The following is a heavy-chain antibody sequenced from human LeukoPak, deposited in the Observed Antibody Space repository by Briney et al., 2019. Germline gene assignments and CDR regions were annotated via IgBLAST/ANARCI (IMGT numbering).Heavy chain of an antibody. J-gene: IGHJ5*02. CDR1: GGSFSGYY. D-gene: IGHD6-19*01. V-gene: IGHV4-34*01. CDR3: ARSTTWGYSSGWSRNNWFDP. Sequence: SETLSLTCAVYGGSFSGYYWSWIRQPPGKGLEWIGEINHSGSTNYNPSLKSRVTISVDTSKNQFSLKLSSVTAADTAVYYCARSTTWGYSSGWSRNNWFDPWGQGTLVTVSS. CDR2: INHSGST.